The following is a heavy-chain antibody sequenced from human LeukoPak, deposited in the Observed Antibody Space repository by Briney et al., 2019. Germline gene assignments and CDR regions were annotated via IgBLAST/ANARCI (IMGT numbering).Heavy chain of an antibody. Sequence: GGSLRLSCVASGFTFSSYAFHWVRQAPGKGLQWVAVISHDGSDKHYGDSVMGRFTTSRDNSKNNLYLQMNSLRPEDTAVYYCAREISPDAFDIWGRGTMVTVSS. CDR1: GFTFSSYA. V-gene: IGHV3-30-3*01. CDR3: AREISPDAFDI. J-gene: IGHJ3*02. CDR2: ISHDGSDK. D-gene: IGHD3-16*01.